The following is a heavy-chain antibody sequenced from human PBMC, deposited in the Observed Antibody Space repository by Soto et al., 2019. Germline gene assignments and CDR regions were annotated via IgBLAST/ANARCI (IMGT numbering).Heavy chain of an antibody. CDR2: ISAYNGNT. J-gene: IGHJ6*03. CDR1: GYTFTSYG. Sequence: ASVKVSCKASGYTFTSYGISWVRQAPGQGLEWMGWISAYNGNTNYAQKLQGRVTMTTDTSTSTAYMELRSLRSDDTAVYYCARVIVPPGPYCSGGSCYSDYYYMDVWGKGTTVTVYS. V-gene: IGHV1-18*01. CDR3: ARVIVPPGPYCSGGSCYSDYYYMDV. D-gene: IGHD2-15*01.